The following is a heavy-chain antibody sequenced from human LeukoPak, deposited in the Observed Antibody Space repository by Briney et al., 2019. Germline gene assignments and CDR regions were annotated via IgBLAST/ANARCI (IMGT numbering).Heavy chain of an antibody. Sequence: GGSLRLSCAASGFTFINYYMSWIRQAPGKGLEWVSYISSSGNTIYYADSVKGRFAISRDNAKDSLYLQMNSLRAEDTAVYYCARGAGVGSTLFGMDVWGQGTTVTVSS. CDR2: ISSSGNTI. J-gene: IGHJ6*02. V-gene: IGHV3-11*01. CDR1: GFTFINYY. CDR3: ARGAGVGSTLFGMDV. D-gene: IGHD1-26*01.